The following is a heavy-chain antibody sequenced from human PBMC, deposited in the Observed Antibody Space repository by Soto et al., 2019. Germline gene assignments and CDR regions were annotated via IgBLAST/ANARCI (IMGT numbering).Heavy chain of an antibody. CDR1: GYTFTNNV. D-gene: IGHD6-13*01. Sequence: ASVKVSCTASGYTFTNNVINWVRQAPGQGLEWMGWMNPNSGNTGYSQKFQGRVTITRDTSASTAYMELSSLRSEDTAVYYCARGVGSSWANWFDPWGQGTLVTVSS. CDR2: MNPNSGNT. CDR3: ARGVGSSWANWFDP. V-gene: IGHV1-8*01. J-gene: IGHJ5*02.